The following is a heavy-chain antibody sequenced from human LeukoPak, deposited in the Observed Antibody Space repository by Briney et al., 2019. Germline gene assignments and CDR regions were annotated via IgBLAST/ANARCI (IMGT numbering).Heavy chain of an antibody. Sequence: ASVKVSCKASRYTFTDYYIHWVRQAPGQGLEWMGWINPNSGGTNYAQKFQGRVTMTRDTSISTAYMELSRLRSDDTAVYYCAREAPSVILISSGENYFDYWGQGTLVTVSS. CDR3: AREAPSVILISSGENYFDY. J-gene: IGHJ4*02. CDR2: INPNSGGT. D-gene: IGHD3-10*01. CDR1: RYTFTDYY. V-gene: IGHV1-2*02.